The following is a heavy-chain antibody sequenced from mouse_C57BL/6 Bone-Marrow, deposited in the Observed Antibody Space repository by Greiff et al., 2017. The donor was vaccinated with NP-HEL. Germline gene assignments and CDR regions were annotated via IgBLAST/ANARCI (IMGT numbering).Heavy chain of an antibody. CDR1: GYTFTSYW. CDR2: IDPSDSET. J-gene: IGHJ2*01. Sequence: VKLQQPGAELVRPGSSVKLSCKASGYTFTSYWMHWVKQRPIQGLEWIGNIDPSDSETHYQQTFKDKATLTVDNTSSTAYMQLSSLTSEDSAVYYCGRGVPDSPGPSFDYWGKGTTLTVSS. D-gene: IGHD3-2*02. CDR3: GRGVPDSPGPSFDY. V-gene: IGHV1-52*01.